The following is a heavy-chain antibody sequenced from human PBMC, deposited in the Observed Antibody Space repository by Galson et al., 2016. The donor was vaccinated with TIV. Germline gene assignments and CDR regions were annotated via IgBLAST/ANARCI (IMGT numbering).Heavy chain of an antibody. CDR3: ASARSISVFGVIRRGWFDP. V-gene: IGHV3-48*04. Sequence: LRLSCAASGFPFSTHSMHWVRQAPGKGLDWVSYITSSSDTIYYTDSVKGRFTISRDNAKNSLYLQMNSLRAEDTAVYYCASARSISVFGVIRRGWFDPWGQGTLVTVSS. D-gene: IGHD3-3*01. CDR2: ITSSSDTI. CDR1: GFPFSTHS. J-gene: IGHJ5*02.